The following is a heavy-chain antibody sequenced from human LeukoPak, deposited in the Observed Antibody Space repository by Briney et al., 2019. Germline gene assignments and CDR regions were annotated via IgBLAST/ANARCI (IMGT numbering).Heavy chain of an antibody. CDR1: GFTFSSYA. D-gene: IGHD4-17*01. J-gene: IGHJ4*02. CDR2: ISYDGSNK. CDR3: ARDLYTIYGDYPDFDY. Sequence: PGGSLRLSCAASGFTFSSYAMHWVRQAPGKGLEWVAVISYDGSNKYYADSVKGRFTISRDNSKNTLYLQMNSPRAEDTAVYYCARDLYTIYGDYPDFDYWGQGTLVTVSS. V-gene: IGHV3-30-3*01.